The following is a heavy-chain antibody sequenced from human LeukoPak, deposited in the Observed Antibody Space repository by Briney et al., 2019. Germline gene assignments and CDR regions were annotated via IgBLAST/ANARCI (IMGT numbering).Heavy chain of an antibody. D-gene: IGHD4-17*01. CDR1: GYTFTSYG. J-gene: IGHJ4*02. V-gene: IGHV1-18*01. Sequence: GSVKVSCKASGYTFTSYGISWVRQAPGQGREWMGWISAYNGNTNYAQKFQGRVTITADESTSTAYMELSSLRSEDTAVYYCARVSEHYEADYWGQGTLVTVSS. CDR3: ARVSEHYEADY. CDR2: ISAYNGNT.